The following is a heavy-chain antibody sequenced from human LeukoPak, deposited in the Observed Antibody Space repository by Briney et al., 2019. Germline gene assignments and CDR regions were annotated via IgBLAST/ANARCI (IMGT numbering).Heavy chain of an antibody. J-gene: IGHJ3*02. CDR2: IKQDGSEK. V-gene: IGHV3-7*01. CDR3: ARVMGGEDAFDI. CDR1: GFTFSSYW. D-gene: IGHD3-10*01. Sequence: GGSLRLSCAASGFTFSSYWMSWVRQAPGRGREWVANIKQDGSEKYYVDSVKGRFTISRDNAKNSLYLQMNSLRAEDTAVYYCARVMGGEDAFDIWGQGTMVTVSS.